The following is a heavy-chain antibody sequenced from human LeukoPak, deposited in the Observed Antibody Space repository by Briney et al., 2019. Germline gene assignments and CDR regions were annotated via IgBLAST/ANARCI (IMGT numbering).Heavy chain of an antibody. Sequence: SGPTLVNPTQTLTLICTFSGFSLTTSGVGVGWIRQPPGKALEWLAVIYWDDDERYSPSLKSRLTNTKGTSKNQVVLTMTNMHPVDTATYYCAVTNYTDTTPGWFDPWGQGTLVTVSS. CDR2: IYWDDDE. CDR3: AVTNYTDTTPGWFDP. D-gene: IGHD2-2*02. CDR1: GFSLTTSGVG. J-gene: IGHJ5*02. V-gene: IGHV2-5*02.